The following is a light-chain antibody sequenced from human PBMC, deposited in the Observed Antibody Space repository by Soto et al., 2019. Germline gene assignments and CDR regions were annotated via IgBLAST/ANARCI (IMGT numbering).Light chain of an antibody. CDR3: QSYDSSLSGPVV. V-gene: IGLV1-40*01. J-gene: IGLJ2*01. Sequence: QSVLTQPPSVSGAPGQRVTISCTGSTSNIGAGYDVDWYQQLPGTAPKLLIYGNSNRPSGVPDRFSGSKSGTSASLAITGLQAKDEADYYCQSYDSSLSGPVVFGGGTQLTVL. CDR1: TSNIGAGYD. CDR2: GNS.